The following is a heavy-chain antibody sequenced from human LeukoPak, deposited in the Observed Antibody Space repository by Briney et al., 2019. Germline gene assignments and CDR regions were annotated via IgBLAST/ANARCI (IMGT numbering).Heavy chain of an antibody. CDR1: GYTFTSYA. CDR3: ARELGHILNWFDP. V-gene: IGHV7-4-1*02. J-gene: IGHJ5*02. D-gene: IGHD2-21*01. CDR2: NNTNTGNP. Sequence: ASVKVSCKASGYTFTSYAMNWVRQAPGQGLEWVGWNNTNTGNPTYAQGFTGHFVYSLDTSVSTAYLQISSLKAEDTAVYYCARELGHILNWFDPWGQGTLITVSS.